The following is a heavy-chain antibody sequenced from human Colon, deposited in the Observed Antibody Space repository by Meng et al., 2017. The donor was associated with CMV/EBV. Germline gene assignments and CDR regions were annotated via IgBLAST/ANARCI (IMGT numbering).Heavy chain of an antibody. Sequence: GESLKISCATSGFNFITYTMTWVRQAPGKGLEWVAVISYDGSNKYYADSVKGRFTISRDNSKNTLYLQMNSLRAEDTAVYYCARVYGMDVWGQGTTVTVSS. CDR3: ARVYGMDV. CDR2: ISYDGSNK. CDR1: GFNFITYT. J-gene: IGHJ6*02. V-gene: IGHV3-30*04.